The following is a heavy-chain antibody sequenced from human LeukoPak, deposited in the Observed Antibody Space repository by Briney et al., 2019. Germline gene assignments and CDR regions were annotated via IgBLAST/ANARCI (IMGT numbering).Heavy chain of an antibody. V-gene: IGHV1-69*13. CDR3: ARGTVGGHYYDSSGYEPNDY. CDR1: GRTFSSYA. CDR2: IIPIFGTA. Sequence: GASVKVPCKASGRTFSSYAISWVRQAPGQGLEWVGGIIPIFGTANYAQKFQGRVTVTADESTSTAYMELSSLRSEDTAVYYCARGTVGGHYYDSSGYEPNDYWGQGTLVTVSS. J-gene: IGHJ4*02. D-gene: IGHD3-22*01.